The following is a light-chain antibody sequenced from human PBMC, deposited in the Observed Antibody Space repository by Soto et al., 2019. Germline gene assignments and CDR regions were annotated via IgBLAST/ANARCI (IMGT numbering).Light chain of an antibody. J-gene: IGKJ1*01. CDR1: QSVSSSY. CDR2: GAS. V-gene: IGKV3-20*01. Sequence: ILVTQSPGTLSLSPGERATLSCRASQSVSSSYLAWYQQKPGQAPRLLIYGASSRATGIPDRFSGSGAGTDFTLTISRLEPEDFAVYYCQQYGSSPVTFGQGTKVDVK. CDR3: QQYGSSPVT.